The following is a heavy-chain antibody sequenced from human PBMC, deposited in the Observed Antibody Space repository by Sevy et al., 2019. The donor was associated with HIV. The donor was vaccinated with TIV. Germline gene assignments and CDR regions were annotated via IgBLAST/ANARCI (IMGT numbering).Heavy chain of an antibody. CDR1: GFTFDDFA. Sequence: GGSLRLSCAASGFTFDDFAMHWVRQSPGKGLEWVSGINWNSGRTEYADSVKGRFTISRHNTKDSLYLQMHSLRHEDTAFYYCAKDRAVSGPGWYFDLWGRGTLVTVSS. V-gene: IGHV3-9*01. CDR2: INWNSGRT. D-gene: IGHD6-13*01. J-gene: IGHJ2*01. CDR3: AKDRAVSGPGWYFDL.